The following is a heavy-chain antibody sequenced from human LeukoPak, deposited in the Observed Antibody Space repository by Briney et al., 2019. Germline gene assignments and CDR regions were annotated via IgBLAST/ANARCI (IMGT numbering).Heavy chain of an antibody. D-gene: IGHD1-26*01. CDR1: GGSIGSSSYY. Sequence: SETLSLTCTVSGGSIGSSSYYWGWIRQPPGKGLEWIGSIYYSGSTYYNPSLKSRVTISVDTSKNQFSLKLSSVTAADTAVYYCARRPGGDAFDIWGQGTMVTVSS. J-gene: IGHJ3*02. CDR2: IYYSGST. CDR3: ARRPGGDAFDI. V-gene: IGHV4-39*01.